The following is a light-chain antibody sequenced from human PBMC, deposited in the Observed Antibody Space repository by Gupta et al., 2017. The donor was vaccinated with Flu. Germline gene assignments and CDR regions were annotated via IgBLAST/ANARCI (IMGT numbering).Light chain of an antibody. CDR3: HQRISYPPLT. J-gene: IGKJ5*01. Sequence: DIQLTQSPSFLSASVGDRVTITCPASQVISSYLDWYQQKPGKAPKLLIYAASTLQSGVPSRFGGSGCGKELTLTSSSRHLEDFATYYFHQRISYPPLTFGQGTRLEMK. CDR1: QVISSY. V-gene: IGKV1-9*01. CDR2: AAS.